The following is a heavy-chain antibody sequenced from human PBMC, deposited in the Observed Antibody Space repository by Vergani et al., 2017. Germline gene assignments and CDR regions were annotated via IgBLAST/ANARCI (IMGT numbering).Heavy chain of an antibody. CDR3: AREVDDISGYYHDY. CDR1: GFTVSSNY. J-gene: IGHJ4*02. V-gene: IGHV3-53*01. CDR2: IYSGGST. Sequence: EVQLVESGGGLIQPGGSLRLSCAASGFTVSSNYMSWVRQAPGKGLEWVSVIYSGGSTYYADSVKGRFTISRDNSKNTLYLQMNSLRAEDTAVYYCAREVDDISGYYHDYWGQGTLVTVSS. D-gene: IGHD3-22*01.